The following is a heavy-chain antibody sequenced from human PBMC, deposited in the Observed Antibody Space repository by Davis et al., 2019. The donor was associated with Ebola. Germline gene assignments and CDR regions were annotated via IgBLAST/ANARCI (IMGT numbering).Heavy chain of an antibody. CDR1: GASISTGGYY. Sequence: SQTLSLTCDVSGASISTGGYYWGWIRQFSGKGLEWIGYMYYDGSAFHNPPLKSRATISLDKSNNQFSLKLRSVTAADPAVYYCARAEVGHASPFDCWGQGTLVTVSS. D-gene: IGHD3/OR15-3a*01. J-gene: IGHJ4*02. V-gene: IGHV4-31*02. CDR3: ARAEVGHASPFDC. CDR2: MYYDGSA.